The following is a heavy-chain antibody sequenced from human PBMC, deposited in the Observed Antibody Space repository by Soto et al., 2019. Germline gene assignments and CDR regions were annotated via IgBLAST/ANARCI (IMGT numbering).Heavy chain of an antibody. CDR3: AKDSREHTAMVPFDY. CDR2: ISYDGSNK. D-gene: IGHD5-18*01. CDR1: GFTFSSYG. J-gene: IGHJ4*02. V-gene: IGHV3-30*18. Sequence: GGSLRLSCAASGFTFSSYGMHWVRQAPGKGLEWVAVISYDGSNKYYADSVKGRFTISRDNSKNTLYLQMNSLRAEDTAVYYCAKDSREHTAMVPFDYWGQGTLVTVSS.